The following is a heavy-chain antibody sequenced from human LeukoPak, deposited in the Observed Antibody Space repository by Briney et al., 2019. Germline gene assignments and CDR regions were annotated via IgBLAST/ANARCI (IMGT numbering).Heavy chain of an antibody. D-gene: IGHD6-13*01. V-gene: IGHV4-39*01. CDR3: ASGSSSWYSNNYYYGMDV. CDR1: GGSISSSSYY. CDR2: IYYSGST. Sequence: PSETLSLTCTVSGGSISSSSYYWGWIRQPPGKGLEWIGSIYYSGSTYYNPSLKSRVTISVDTSKNQFSLKLSSVTAAGTAVYYCASGSSSWYSNNYYYGMDVWGQGTTVTVSS. J-gene: IGHJ6*02.